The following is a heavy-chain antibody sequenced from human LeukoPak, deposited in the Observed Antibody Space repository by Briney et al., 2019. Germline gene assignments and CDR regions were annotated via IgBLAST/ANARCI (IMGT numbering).Heavy chain of an antibody. D-gene: IGHD1-26*01. CDR3: ARDRKGGSYYSYYYYGMDV. V-gene: IGHV3-23*01. CDR2: ISDSGGRT. CDR1: GFAFSSYA. J-gene: IGHJ6*02. Sequence: TGGSLRLSCAASGFAFSSYAMGWVRQAPGKGLEWVSSISDSGGRTYYADSVKGRFTISRDNSENTLYLQMNSLRAEDTAVYYCARDRKGGSYYSYYYYGMDVWGQGTTVTVSS.